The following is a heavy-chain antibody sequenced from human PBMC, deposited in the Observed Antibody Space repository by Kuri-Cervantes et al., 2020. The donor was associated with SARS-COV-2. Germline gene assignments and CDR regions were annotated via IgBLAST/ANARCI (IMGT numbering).Heavy chain of an antibody. CDR1: GGTFSSYA. V-gene: IGHV1-69*10. CDR2: IIPILGIA. CDR3: ARWPSRQQLGIDY. J-gene: IGHJ4*02. Sequence: SVKVSCKASGGTFSSYAISWVRQAPGQGLEWMGGIIPILGIANYAQKFQGRVTITADKSTSTAYMELSSLRSEDTAVYYCARWPSRQQLGIDYWGQGTLVTVSS. D-gene: IGHD6-13*01.